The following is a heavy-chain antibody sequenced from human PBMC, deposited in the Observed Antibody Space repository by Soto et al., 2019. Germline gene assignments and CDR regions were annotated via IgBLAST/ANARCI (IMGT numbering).Heavy chain of an antibody. Sequence: PVGSLRLSCAASGFTFSTYSMNWVRQAPGKGLEWVSYISSSGSPIYYADSVKGRFTISRDNAKNSLSLQMNSLRDEDTAVYYCARNGGMDVWGQGTTVTVSS. CDR3: ARNGGMDV. CDR1: GFTFSTYS. V-gene: IGHV3-48*02. D-gene: IGHD2-8*01. CDR2: ISSSGSPI. J-gene: IGHJ6*02.